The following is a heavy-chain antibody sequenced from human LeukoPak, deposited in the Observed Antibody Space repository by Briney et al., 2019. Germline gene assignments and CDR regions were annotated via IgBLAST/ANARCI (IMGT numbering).Heavy chain of an antibody. CDR2: INHSGST. J-gene: IGHJ4*02. V-gene: IGHV4-34*01. CDR3: ARAGKAAAGKDY. D-gene: IGHD6-13*01. Sequence: SETLSLTCAVYGGSFSGYYWSWIRQPPGKGLEWIGEINHSGSTNYNPSLKSRVTISVDTSKNQFYLKLRSVTTADTAVYYCARAGKAAAGKDYWGQGTLVTVSS. CDR1: GGSFSGYY.